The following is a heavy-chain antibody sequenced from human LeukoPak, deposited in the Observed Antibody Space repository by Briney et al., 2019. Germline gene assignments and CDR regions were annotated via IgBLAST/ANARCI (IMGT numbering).Heavy chain of an antibody. CDR1: GYTFTSYY. CDR2: FDPEDGET. Sequence: ASVKVSCKASGYTFTSYYMHWVRQAPGKGLEWMGGFDPEDGETVYAQKFQGRVTMTRNISISTAYMELSSLRSEDTAVYYCARGESSDAFDIWGQGTMVTVSS. J-gene: IGHJ3*02. CDR3: ARGESSDAFDI. V-gene: IGHV1-8*02.